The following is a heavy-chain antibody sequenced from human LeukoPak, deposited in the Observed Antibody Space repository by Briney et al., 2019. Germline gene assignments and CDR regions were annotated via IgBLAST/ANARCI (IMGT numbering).Heavy chain of an antibody. CDR1: GYTFTSYG. Sequence: PEASVKVSCKASGYTFTSYGISWVRQAPGQGLEWMGWIGAYNGNTNYAQKLQGRVTMTTDTSTSTAYMELRSLRSDDTAVYYCARRSLGYSSGWYEDYWGQGTLVTVSS. J-gene: IGHJ4*02. D-gene: IGHD6-19*01. CDR3: ARRSLGYSSGWYEDY. V-gene: IGHV1-18*01. CDR2: IGAYNGNT.